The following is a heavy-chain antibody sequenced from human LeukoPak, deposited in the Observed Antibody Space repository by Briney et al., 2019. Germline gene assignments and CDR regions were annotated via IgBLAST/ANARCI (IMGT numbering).Heavy chain of an antibody. D-gene: IGHD3-9*01. CDR2: ISAYNGNT. Sequence: GASVKVSCKASGYTFTSYGISWVRQAPGQGLEWMGWISAYNGNTNYAQKLQGRVTMTTDTSTSTAYMELRSLRSDDTAVYYCARDPRYFDWSTGAYPVDYWGQGTLVTVSS. CDR3: ARDPRYFDWSTGAYPVDY. CDR1: GYTFTSYG. J-gene: IGHJ4*02. V-gene: IGHV1-18*01.